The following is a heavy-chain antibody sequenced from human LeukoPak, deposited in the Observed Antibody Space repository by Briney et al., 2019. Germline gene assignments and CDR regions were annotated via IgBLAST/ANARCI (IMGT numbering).Heavy chain of an antibody. CDR1: GASFTGYY. D-gene: IGHD1-7*01. CDR2: MNQRGSM. Sequence: SETLSLTCDVYGASFTGYYWSWIRQSPGKGLEWIGEMNQRGSMNYNPSLKSRVTISVDRSKNQFSLKLSSVTAADTAVYYCARELELRYWGQGTLVTVSS. CDR3: ARELELRY. J-gene: IGHJ4*02. V-gene: IGHV4-34*01.